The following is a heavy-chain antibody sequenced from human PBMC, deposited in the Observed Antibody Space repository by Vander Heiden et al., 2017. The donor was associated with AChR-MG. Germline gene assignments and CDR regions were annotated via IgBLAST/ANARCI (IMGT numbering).Heavy chain of an antibody. CDR2: ISKDGKNK. J-gene: IGHJ4*02. V-gene: IGHV3-30*18. CDR1: GFPFSAHG. D-gene: IGHD6-19*01. Sequence: QVQLVESGGGVVRPGRPLRRYCVASGFPFSAHGMHWVRQAPGKGLEWVAFISKDGKNKNYAESVKGRFFISRDNSKNSLSLLVNSLRSEDTAVYFCAKILTDTSGWENVDFWGQGTLVTVSS. CDR3: AKILTDTSGWENVDF.